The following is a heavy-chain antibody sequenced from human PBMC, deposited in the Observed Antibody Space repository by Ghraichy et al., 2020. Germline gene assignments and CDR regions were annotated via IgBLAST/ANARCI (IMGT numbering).Heavy chain of an antibody. CDR2: MYNNGGT. CDR1: DESFTSGGFS. V-gene: IGHV4-30-4*07. D-gene: IGHD5-12*01. J-gene: IGHJ4*02. Sequence: SETLSLTCNVSDESFTSGGFSWSWIRQSPGKRLEWIGYMYNNGGTYYNPSLRSRVTLAIDTSRSQVSLRLSSVTAADTATYYCARSRSPYETNAGHWGRGTLVTVSS. CDR3: ARSRSPYETNAGH.